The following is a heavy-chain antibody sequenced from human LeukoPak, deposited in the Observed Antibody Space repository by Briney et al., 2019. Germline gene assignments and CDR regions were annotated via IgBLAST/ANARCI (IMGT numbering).Heavy chain of an antibody. Sequence: SETLSLTCTVSGGSISSFYWSWIRQPPGKGLEWIGYIFYSGSTNYNPSLKSRVTMSVAPSKNQFSLKLSSVTAADTAVYYCARVDYYDSSGYFDYWGQGTLVTVSS. CDR3: ARVDYYDSSGYFDY. CDR2: IFYSGST. D-gene: IGHD3-22*01. J-gene: IGHJ4*02. CDR1: GGSISSFY. V-gene: IGHV4-59*12.